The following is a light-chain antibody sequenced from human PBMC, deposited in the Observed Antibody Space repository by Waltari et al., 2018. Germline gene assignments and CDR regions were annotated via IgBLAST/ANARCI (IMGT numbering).Light chain of an antibody. CDR2: DVG. CDR1: SSDVGGYNY. V-gene: IGLV2-14*03. CDR3: TSYASSSTLV. Sequence: QSALTQPASVSGSPGQSITISCTGISSDVGGYNYVSWYQQHPGNAPKVMIYDVGYRPSGVSSRFSGSKSGNTASLTISGLQAEDEADYYCTSYASSSTLVFGGGTKLTVL. J-gene: IGLJ2*01.